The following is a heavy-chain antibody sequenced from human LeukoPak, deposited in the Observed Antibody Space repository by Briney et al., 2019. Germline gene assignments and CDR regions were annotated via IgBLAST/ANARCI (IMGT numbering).Heavy chain of an antibody. V-gene: IGHV4-4*07. CDR3: ARGRGYCSGGTCYYYFDY. CDR2: IYISGST. J-gene: IGHJ4*02. Sequence: SETLSLTCIVSGGSISSYFWGWIRQPAGKGLEWIGRIYISGSTNYNPSLKSRVTMSVDTSKNQFSLKLTSVTAADTAVYHCARGRGYCSGGTCYYYFDYWGQGTLVTVSS. CDR1: GGSISSYF. D-gene: IGHD2-15*01.